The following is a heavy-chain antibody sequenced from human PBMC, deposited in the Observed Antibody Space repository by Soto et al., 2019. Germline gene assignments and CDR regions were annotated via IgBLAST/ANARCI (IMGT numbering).Heavy chain of an antibody. CDR2: IIPIFGTA. V-gene: IGHV1-69*06. CDR1: GGTFSSYA. J-gene: IGHJ4*02. CDR3: ARARGSSGSYNSYFDY. Sequence: SVKVSFKASGGTFSSYAISWVRQAPGQGLEWMGGIIPIFGTANYAQKFQGRVTITADKSTSTAYMELSSLRSEDTAVYYCARARGSSGSYNSYFDYWGQGTLVTVSS. D-gene: IGHD3-10*01.